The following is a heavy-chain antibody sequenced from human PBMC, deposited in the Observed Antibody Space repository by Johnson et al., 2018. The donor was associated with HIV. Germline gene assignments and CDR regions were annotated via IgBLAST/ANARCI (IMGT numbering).Heavy chain of an antibody. Sequence: QEKLVESGGGVVQPGGSLRLSCAASGFAFSDYYMSWIRQAPGKGLEWVSYISSSGSTIYYADSVKGRFTISRDNAKNSLYLQMNSLRAEDTAVYYCAREQYGGNSNAGDGFDIWGQGTMVTVSS. V-gene: IGHV3-11*04. D-gene: IGHD4-23*01. J-gene: IGHJ3*02. CDR3: AREQYGGNSNAGDGFDI. CDR2: ISSSGSTI. CDR1: GFAFSDYY.